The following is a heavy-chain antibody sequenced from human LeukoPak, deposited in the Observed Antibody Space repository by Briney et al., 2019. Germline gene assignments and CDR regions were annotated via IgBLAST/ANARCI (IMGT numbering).Heavy chain of an antibody. CDR3: ARDRITIFGVVRRSEYYGMDV. V-gene: IGHV3-11*01. CDR1: GFTFSDYY. Sequence: PGGSLRLSCAASGFTFSDYYMSWIRRAPGKGLEWVSYISSSGSTIYYADSVEGRFTISRDNAKNSLYLQMNSLRAEDTAVYYCARDRITIFGVVRRSEYYGMDVWGQGTTVTVSS. D-gene: IGHD3-3*01. J-gene: IGHJ6*02. CDR2: ISSSGSTI.